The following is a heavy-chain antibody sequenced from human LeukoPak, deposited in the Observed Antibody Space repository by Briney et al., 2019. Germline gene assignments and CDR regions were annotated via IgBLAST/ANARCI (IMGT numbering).Heavy chain of an antibody. J-gene: IGHJ4*02. D-gene: IGHD1-26*01. CDR2: ISDSGTKL. CDR3: ARAPRGTYGYFDY. V-gene: IGHV3-21*01. Sequence: SGGSLRLSCAASGFTFSNYRMNWVRQAPEKGLEWVSAISDSGTKLDYVDSVRGRFTISRDNARNSLYLQMDSLRAEDTAVYYCARAPRGTYGYFDYWGQGTLVTVSS. CDR1: GFTFSNYR.